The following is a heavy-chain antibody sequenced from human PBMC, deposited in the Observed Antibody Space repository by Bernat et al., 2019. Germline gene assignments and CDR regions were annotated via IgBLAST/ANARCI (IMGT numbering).Heavy chain of an antibody. Sequence: EVQLLESGGGLVQPGGSLRLSCAASGFTFSSYAMSWVRQAPGKGLEWVSGISGSGGSTYYADSVKGRFTISRDNSKNTLYLQMNSLRAEDTAIYYCAKGLYCGGNSCYAFDIWGQGTMVTVSS. CDR3: AKGLYCGGNSCYAFDI. CDR1: GFTFSSYA. J-gene: IGHJ3*02. V-gene: IGHV3-23*01. D-gene: IGHD2-15*01. CDR2: ISGSGGST.